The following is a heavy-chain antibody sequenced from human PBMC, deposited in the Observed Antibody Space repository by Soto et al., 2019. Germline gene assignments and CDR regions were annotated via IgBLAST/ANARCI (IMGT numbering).Heavy chain of an antibody. CDR3: ARDDGVGQQLVRFDY. Sequence: PSHALSITFPISGDSVYSTRAAWKWIRQSPWRRLEWLGRTYYWSKWYNDYAVSVKSRITINPDTSKNQFSLQLNSVTPEDTAVYYCARDDGVGQQLVRFDYWGQGTLVTVSS. V-gene: IGHV6-1*01. D-gene: IGHD6-13*01. CDR1: GDSVYSTRAA. CDR2: TYYWSKWYN. J-gene: IGHJ4*02.